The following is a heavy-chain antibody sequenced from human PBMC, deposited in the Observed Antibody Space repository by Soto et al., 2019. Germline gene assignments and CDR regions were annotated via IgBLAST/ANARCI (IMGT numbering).Heavy chain of an antibody. CDR2: ISGSDRST. Sequence: GGSLRLSCAASGFTFNDYAMIWVRQAPGKGLEWVSAISGSDRSTYYADSVKGRFTISRDSSKNTLYLQMNSLRAEDTAVYYCAKDGARLQLNGYDSWGQGTLVTVSS. CDR3: AKDGARLQLNGYDS. CDR1: GFTFNDYA. D-gene: IGHD6-25*01. V-gene: IGHV3-23*01. J-gene: IGHJ5*01.